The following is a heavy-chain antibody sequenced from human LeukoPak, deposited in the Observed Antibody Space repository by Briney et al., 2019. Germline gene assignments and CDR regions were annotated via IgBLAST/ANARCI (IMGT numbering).Heavy chain of an antibody. V-gene: IGHV1-8*01. CDR2: MNPNSGNT. CDR1: GYTFTSYD. D-gene: IGHD5-24*01. Sequence: ASVKVSCKASGYTFTSYDINWVRQATGQGLEWMGWMNPNSGNTGHAQKFQGRVTMTRNTSISTAYMELSSLRSEDTAVYYCARGSRRDGYKYGYWGQGTLVTVSS. J-gene: IGHJ4*02. CDR3: ARGSRRDGYKYGY.